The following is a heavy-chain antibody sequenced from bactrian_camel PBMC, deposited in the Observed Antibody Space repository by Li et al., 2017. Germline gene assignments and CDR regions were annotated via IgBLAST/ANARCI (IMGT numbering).Heavy chain of an antibody. D-gene: IGHD1*01. CDR1: GYTYNRNC. V-gene: IGHV3S1*01. Sequence: HVQLVESGGGSVQAGGSLRLSCAASGYTYNRNCMAWFRQAPGKGREGVARIATGSGNTYYADSVKGRFAISEDNAKNVLYLQMNILQPEDTAMYYCAARQPCRVWLGYEDPGEYNIWGQGTQV. CDR3: AARQPCRVWLGYEDPGEYNI. J-gene: IGHJ4*01. CDR2: IATGSGNT.